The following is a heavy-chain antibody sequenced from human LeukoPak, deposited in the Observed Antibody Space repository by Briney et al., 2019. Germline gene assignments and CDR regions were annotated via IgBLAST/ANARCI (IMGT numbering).Heavy chain of an antibody. J-gene: IGHJ5*02. CDR1: GGSISSYY. CDR3: ARAPGVLGYCSSTSCYAEGSGWFDP. CDR2: IYYSGST. Sequence: PSETLSLTCTVSGGSISSYYWSWIRQPPGKGLEWIGYIYYSGSTNYNPSLKSRVTISVDTSKNQFSLKLSSVTAADTAVYYCARAPGVLGYCSSTSCYAEGSGWFDPWGQGTLVTVSS. V-gene: IGHV4-59*01. D-gene: IGHD2-2*01.